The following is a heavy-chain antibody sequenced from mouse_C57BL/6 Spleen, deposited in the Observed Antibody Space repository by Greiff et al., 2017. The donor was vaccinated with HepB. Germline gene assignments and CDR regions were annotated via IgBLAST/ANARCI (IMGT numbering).Heavy chain of an antibody. J-gene: IGHJ2*01. CDR2: INPGSGGT. V-gene: IGHV1-54*01. CDR1: GYAFTNYL. D-gene: IGHD1-1*01. CDR3: ARSRFTTVDYFDY. Sequence: QVQLKQSGAELVRPGTSVKVSCKASGYAFTNYLIEWVKQRPGQGLEWIGVINPGSGGTNYNEKFKGKATLTADKSSSTAYMQLSSLTSEDSAVYFCARSRFTTVDYFDYWGQGTTLTVSS.